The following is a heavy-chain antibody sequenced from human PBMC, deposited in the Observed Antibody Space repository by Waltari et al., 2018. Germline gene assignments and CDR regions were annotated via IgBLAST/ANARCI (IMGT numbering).Heavy chain of an antibody. CDR1: GFTFSSYS. J-gene: IGHJ4*02. V-gene: IGHV3-7*01. Sequence: EVQLVESGGNLVQPGGSLRLSCAASGFTFSSYSMSWVRQAPGRGLGWVATIKEVARAWYNVDSVRGRFTISRDNAKNSLYLQMKSLRVEDTAVYYCARHGDDNNPPYHFYFLIQGTLLTVSS. CDR3: ARHGDDNNPPYHFYF. CDR2: IKEVARAW. D-gene: IGHD4-17*01.